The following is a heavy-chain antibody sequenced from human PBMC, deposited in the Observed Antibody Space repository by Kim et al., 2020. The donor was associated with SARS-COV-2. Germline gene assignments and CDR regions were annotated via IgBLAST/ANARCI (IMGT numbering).Heavy chain of an antibody. CDR2: ISSNGSNT. V-gene: IGHV3-23*01. D-gene: IGHD6-19*01. Sequence: GGSLRLSCTASGFTLSWYAMTWVRQAPGKGLEWVSRISSNGSNTYYADSVKGRFTISRDTSKNTLYLQMDSLRAEDTALYYCARRGAVGGCDCGVDVWGQGTPVTVSS. CDR3: ARRGAVGGCDCGVDV. CDR1: GFTLSWYA. J-gene: IGHJ6*02.